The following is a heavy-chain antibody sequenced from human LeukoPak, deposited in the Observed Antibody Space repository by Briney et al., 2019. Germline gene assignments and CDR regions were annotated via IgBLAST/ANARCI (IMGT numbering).Heavy chain of an antibody. CDR2: ISSSGSTI. CDR3: ARGELELPLFDP. V-gene: IGHV3-48*04. D-gene: IGHD1-7*01. J-gene: IGHJ5*02. Sequence: PGGSLRLSCAASGFTFSSYSMDWVRQAPGKGLEWVSYISSSGSTIYYADSVKGRFTISRDNAKNSLYLQMNSLRAEDTAVYYCARGELELPLFDPWGQGTLVTVSS. CDR1: GFTFSSYS.